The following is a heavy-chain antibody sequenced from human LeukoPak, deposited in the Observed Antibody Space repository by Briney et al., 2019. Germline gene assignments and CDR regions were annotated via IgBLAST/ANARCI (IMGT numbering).Heavy chain of an antibody. CDR2: MYYSGST. CDR3: ARANRYDLYFDY. CDR1: GGSISSYY. V-gene: IGHV4-59*01. Sequence: SETLSLTCTVSGGSISSYYWSWIRQPPGKGLEWIGYMYYSGSTNFNPSLKGRVTISVDTSKNQFSLKLSSVTAADTAVYYCARANRYDLYFDYWGQGTLVTVSS. J-gene: IGHJ4*02. D-gene: IGHD5-12*01.